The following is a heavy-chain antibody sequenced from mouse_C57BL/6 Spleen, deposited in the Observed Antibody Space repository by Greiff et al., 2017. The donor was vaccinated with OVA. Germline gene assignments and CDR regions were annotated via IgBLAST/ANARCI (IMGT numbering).Heavy chain of an antibody. CDR2: IRNKANNHAT. CDR3: TRQLRSYYCDY. V-gene: IGHV6-6*01. Sequence: EVQGVESGGGLVQPGGSMKLSCAASGFTFSDAWMDWVRQSPEKGLEWVAEIRNKANNHATYYAESVKGRFTISRDDSKSSVYLQMNSLRAEDTGIYYCTRQLRSYYCDYWGQGTTLTVAS. CDR1: GFTFSDAW. J-gene: IGHJ2*01. D-gene: IGHD1-1*01.